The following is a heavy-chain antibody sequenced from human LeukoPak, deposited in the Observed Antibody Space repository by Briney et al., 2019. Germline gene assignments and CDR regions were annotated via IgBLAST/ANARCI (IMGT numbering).Heavy chain of an antibody. CDR3: ARNYEYYYDSSGYLSTPTLDY. CDR2: INPNSGGT. Sequence: ASVKVSCKASGYTFTSYDINWVRQAPGQGLEWMGWINPNSGGTNYAQKFQGRVTMTRDTSISTAYMELSRLRSDDTAVYYCARNYEYYYDSSGYLSTPTLDYWGQGTLVTVSS. J-gene: IGHJ4*02. CDR1: GYTFTSYD. V-gene: IGHV1-2*02. D-gene: IGHD3-22*01.